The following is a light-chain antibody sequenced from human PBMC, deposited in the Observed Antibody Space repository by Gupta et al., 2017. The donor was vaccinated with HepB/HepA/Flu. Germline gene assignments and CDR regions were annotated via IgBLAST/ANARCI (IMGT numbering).Light chain of an antibody. V-gene: IGLV1-47*01. CDR2: PNN. CDR1: SSNIGSNF. CDR3: AAWDDSLRGVA. J-gene: IGLJ3*02. Sequence: QSVLTQPLSVSETPGQRVTISCFGGSSNIGSNFVYWYQHLPGTAPKLLIYPNNKRPSGVPDRFSGSKSGTSAFLAISGLRSEDEADDYCAAWDDSLRGVAFGGGTKLTVL.